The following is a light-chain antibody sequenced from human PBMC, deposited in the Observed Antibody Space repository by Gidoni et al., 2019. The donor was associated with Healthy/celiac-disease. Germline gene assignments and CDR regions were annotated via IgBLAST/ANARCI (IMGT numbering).Light chain of an antibody. J-gene: IGKJ2*01. CDR2: WAS. V-gene: IGKV4-1*01. CDR3: QQYYSTPPIYT. Sequence: DIEMTQSPDSLAVSLGESAPINCKSRQSVLYSSNNKNHLALYQQNPGQRPKLLIYWASTRESGVPDPFSGSGSGTDFTLTISSLQAEDVAVSYCQQYYSTPPIYTFGQGTKLEIK. CDR1: QSVLYSSNNKNH.